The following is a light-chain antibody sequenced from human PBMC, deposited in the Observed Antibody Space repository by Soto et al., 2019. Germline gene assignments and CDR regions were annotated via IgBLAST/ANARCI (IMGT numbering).Light chain of an antibody. V-gene: IGKV1-39*01. CDR2: AAS. CDR3: QQSYNTPPIT. CDR1: QSISSY. J-gene: IGKJ5*01. Sequence: DIQMTQSPSSLSASVGDRVTITCRASQSISSYLNWYQQKTGKAPKLLIYAASSLQSRVPSRFSGSESETEFSLTLNNLQPEDFATYYCQQSYNTPPITFGLETRLEIK.